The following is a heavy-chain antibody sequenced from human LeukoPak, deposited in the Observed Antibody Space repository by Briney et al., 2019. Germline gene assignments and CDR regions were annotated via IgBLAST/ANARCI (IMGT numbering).Heavy chain of an antibody. V-gene: IGHV3-7*01. CDR3: ATSHGSPGNT. D-gene: IGHD4-23*01. CDR1: GFTFTSYW. CDR2: IIGDGSAK. Sequence: GGSLRLSCAASGFTFTSYWMSWVRQAPGKGLEWVANIIGDGSAKYYVDSVKGRFTISRDNAKNSLYLQMNSLRVEDTAVYYCATSHGSPGNTWGQGTLVTVSS. J-gene: IGHJ5*02.